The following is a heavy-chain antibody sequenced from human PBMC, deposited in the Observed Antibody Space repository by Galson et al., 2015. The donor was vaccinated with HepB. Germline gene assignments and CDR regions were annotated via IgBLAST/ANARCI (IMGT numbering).Heavy chain of an antibody. CDR3: ARGSNGHRWDYYYYGMDV. CDR2: IKQDGSEK. V-gene: IGHV3-7*03. CDR1: GFTFSSYW. Sequence: SLRLSCAASGFTFSSYWMSWVRQAPGKGLEWVANIKQDGSEKYYVDSVKGRFTISRDNAKNSLYLQMNSLRAEDTAVYYCARGSNGHRWDYYYYGMDVWGQGTTVTVSS. J-gene: IGHJ6*02. D-gene: IGHD6-25*01.